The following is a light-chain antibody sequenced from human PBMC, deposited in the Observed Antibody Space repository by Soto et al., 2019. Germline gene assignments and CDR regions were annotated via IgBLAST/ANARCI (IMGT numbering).Light chain of an antibody. V-gene: IGKV1-5*03. CDR3: QQYNSYPWS. CDR1: QSISSW. CDR2: KAS. Sequence: IQKIGSPSTLLASEGESVNSPCRASQSISSWLAWYQQKPGKAPKLLIYKASSLESGVPSRFSGSGSGTEFTLTISSLQPDDFATYYCQQYNSYPWSFGQGTKV. J-gene: IGKJ1*01.